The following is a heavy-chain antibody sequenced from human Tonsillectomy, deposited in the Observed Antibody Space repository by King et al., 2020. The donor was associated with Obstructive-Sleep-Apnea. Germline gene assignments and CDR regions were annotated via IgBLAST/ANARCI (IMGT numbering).Heavy chain of an antibody. CDR1: GFSVSATY. J-gene: IGHJ3*02. Sequence: VQLVESGGGLVQPGESLRLSCAASGFSVSATYMTWVRQAPGKGLEWVSIIYSGGGTDYADSVKGRFTISRHKSENTLSLQMNSLTAHDTAIYYCASKNYVSSIDAFDIWGQGTAVTVS. V-gene: IGHV3-53*04. CDR2: IYSGGGT. D-gene: IGHD3-10*02. CDR3: ASKNYVSSIDAFDI.